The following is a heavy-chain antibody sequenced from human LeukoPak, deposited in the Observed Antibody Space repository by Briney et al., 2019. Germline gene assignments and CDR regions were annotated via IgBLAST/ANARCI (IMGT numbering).Heavy chain of an antibody. CDR2: MNPSGGST. CDR1: GYTFTSHY. V-gene: IGHV1-46*01. D-gene: IGHD2-2*01. CDR3: AREAPLKNMRFDY. Sequence: ASVKVSCKASGYTFTSHYMDWVRQAPGQGLEWMGIMNPSGGSTSYAQKFQGRVTMTRDMSTSTVYMELSSLRSEDTAVYYCAREAPLKNMRFDYWGQGTLVTVSS. J-gene: IGHJ4*02.